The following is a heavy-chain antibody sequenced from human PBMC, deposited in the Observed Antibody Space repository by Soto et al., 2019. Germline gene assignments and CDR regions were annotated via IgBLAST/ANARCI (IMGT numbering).Heavy chain of an antibody. CDR3: AKDTQTTGMPPTFGP. J-gene: IGHJ5*02. D-gene: IGHD3-10*01. CDR1: GFTFSSYA. CDR2: ISGSGGST. Sequence: GGSLRLSCAASGFTFSSYAMSWVRQAPGKGLEWVSAISGSGGSTYYADSVKGRFTISRDSSKNTLYLQMNSLRAEDTAVYYCAKDTQTTGMPPTFGPWGQGALVTVSS. V-gene: IGHV3-23*01.